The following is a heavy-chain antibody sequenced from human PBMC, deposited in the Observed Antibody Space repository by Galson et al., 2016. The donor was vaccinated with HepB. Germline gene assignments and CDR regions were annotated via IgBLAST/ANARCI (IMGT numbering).Heavy chain of an antibody. CDR3: ARGRSRTHIEVALLDTNWFDP. Sequence: SLRLSCAASGFTFSTYWMHWVRQAPGKGLVWVSRINGDGSSTTYADSVKGRFTISRDNAENTLYLQMNSLRAEDTAVYYCARGRSRTHIEVALLDTNWFDPWGQGTLVTVSS. J-gene: IGHJ5*02. V-gene: IGHV3-74*01. CDR1: GFTFSTYW. D-gene: IGHD2-15*01. CDR2: INGDGSST.